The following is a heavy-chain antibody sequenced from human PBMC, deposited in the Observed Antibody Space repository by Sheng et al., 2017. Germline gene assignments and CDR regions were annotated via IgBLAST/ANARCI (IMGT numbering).Heavy chain of an antibody. V-gene: IGHV3-74*01. J-gene: IGHJ4*02. Sequence: VQLVQSGAEVKKPGSSVKVSCKASGLTFWNDWMHWVRQVPGEPLVWVSRINPDGRTTNYADSVKGRFTISRDNAKKSLYLEMSSLRGEDTALYYCGKDRLGLALGEIDSWGQGILVTVSA. CDR3: GKDRLGLALGEIDS. CDR2: INPDGRTT. CDR1: GLTFWNDW. D-gene: IGHD3-16*01.